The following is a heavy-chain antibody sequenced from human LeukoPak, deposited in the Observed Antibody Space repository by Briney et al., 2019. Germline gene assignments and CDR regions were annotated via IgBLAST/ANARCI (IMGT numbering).Heavy chain of an antibody. CDR2: IKEDGTET. J-gene: IGHJ4*02. CDR3: AKEGRSLQTY. CDR1: GFSFSNYV. V-gene: IGHV3-7*03. Sequence: PGGSLRLSCAASGFSFSNYVMSWVRLAPGKGLEWVANIKEDGTETYYVDSVKGRFTISRDNAKNSLYLQMNSLRVEDTAVYYCAKEGRSLQTYWGQGTLVTVSS. D-gene: IGHD5-24*01.